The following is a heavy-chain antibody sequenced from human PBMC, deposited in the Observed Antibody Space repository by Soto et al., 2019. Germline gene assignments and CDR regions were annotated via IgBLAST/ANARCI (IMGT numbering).Heavy chain of an antibody. J-gene: IGHJ6*02. CDR3: ARGVIKSDYYYGMDV. CDR2: IIPIFGTA. CDR1: GGTFSSYA. Sequence: ASVKVSCKASGGTFSSYAISWVRQAPGQGLEWMGGIIPIFGTANYAQKFQGRVTITADKSTSTAYMELSSPRSEDTAVYYCARGVIKSDYYYGMDVWGQGTTVTVSS. D-gene: IGHD3-10*01. V-gene: IGHV1-69*06.